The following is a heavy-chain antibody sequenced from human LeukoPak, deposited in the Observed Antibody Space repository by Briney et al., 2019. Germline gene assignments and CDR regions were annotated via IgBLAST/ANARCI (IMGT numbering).Heavy chain of an antibody. D-gene: IGHD6-19*01. V-gene: IGHV4-59*01. J-gene: IGHJ4*02. CDR1: GGSISTYY. Sequence: SETLSLTCSVSGGSISTYYWSWTRQPPGKGLEWIGYIYYSGSTNYNPSLKSRVTIPVDTSKNQFSLNLSSVTAADTAVYYCARGDSGWSADFDYWGQGTLVTVSS. CDR3: ARGDSGWSADFDY. CDR2: IYYSGST.